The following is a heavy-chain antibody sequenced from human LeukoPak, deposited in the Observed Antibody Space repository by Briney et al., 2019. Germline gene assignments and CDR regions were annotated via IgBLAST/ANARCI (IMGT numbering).Heavy chain of an antibody. Sequence: ASVKVSCKASGYTFTGYYMHWVRQAPGQGLEWMGWINPNSGGTNYAQKFQGRVTMTRDTSISTAYMELSRLRSDDTAVYYCARVQDYYDSSGYYYGPIWGQGTLVTVSS. CDR2: INPNSGGT. V-gene: IGHV1-2*02. CDR3: ARVQDYYDSSGYYYGPI. D-gene: IGHD3-22*01. CDR1: GYTFTGYY. J-gene: IGHJ4*02.